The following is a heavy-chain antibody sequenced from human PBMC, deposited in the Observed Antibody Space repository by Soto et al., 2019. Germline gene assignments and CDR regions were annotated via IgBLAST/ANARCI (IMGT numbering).Heavy chain of an antibody. CDR3: ARGRASGSYYLLDY. Sequence: GASVKVSCKASGNTFTSYDINWVRQATGHGLEWMGWINPNSGNIGYAQKFQGRDTMTRDTAIRTAYMEVSRLRSDDTAVYYCARGRASGSYYLLDYWGQGTLVTVSS. CDR1: GNTFTSYD. V-gene: IGHV1-8*01. CDR2: INPNSGNI. D-gene: IGHD3-10*01. J-gene: IGHJ4*02.